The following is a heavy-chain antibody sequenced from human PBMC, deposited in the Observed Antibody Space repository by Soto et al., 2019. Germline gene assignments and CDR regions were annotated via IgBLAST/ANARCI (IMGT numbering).Heavy chain of an antibody. V-gene: IGHV3-23*01. J-gene: IGHJ2*01. Sequence: EVQLLESGGGLVQPGGSLRLSCAASGFTFSSYAMSWVRQAPGKGLEWLSTISGSGGSTYYADSVKGRFTISRDNSKNTLYVQMNSLRADATAVYYCARDWYFDLWGRGTLVTVSS. CDR2: ISGSGGST. CDR1: GFTFSSYA. CDR3: ARDWYFDL.